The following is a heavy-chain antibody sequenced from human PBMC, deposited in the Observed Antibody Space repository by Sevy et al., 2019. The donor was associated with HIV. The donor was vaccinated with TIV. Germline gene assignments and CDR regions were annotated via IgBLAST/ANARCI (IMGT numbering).Heavy chain of an antibody. D-gene: IGHD3-10*01. J-gene: IGHJ6*02. CDR2: ITYSGSTT. CDR1: GFTFNTYE. Sequence: GSLRLSCAASGFTFNTYEMNWVRQAPGKGLEWISYITYSGSTTYYAESVKGRFTISRDNAKNSLSLQMNSLRPEDTAVYYCARGTATYYYGSGGMDVWGQGTTVTVSS. CDR3: ARGTATYYYGSGGMDV. V-gene: IGHV3-48*03.